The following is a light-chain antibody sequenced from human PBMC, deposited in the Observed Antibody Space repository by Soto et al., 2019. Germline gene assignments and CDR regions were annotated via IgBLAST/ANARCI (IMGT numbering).Light chain of an antibody. V-gene: IGLV2-14*01. CDR2: DVT. Sequence: QSALTQPASVSGSPRQSITLSCTGASSDIGVYAYVSWYQHHPGEAPKLLIYDVTNRPSGVSNRFTASKSGNTASLTISGLQAEDEADYYCSSYTTRNSVVFGGGTKLTVL. J-gene: IGLJ2*01. CDR3: SSYTTRNSVV. CDR1: SSDIGVYAY.